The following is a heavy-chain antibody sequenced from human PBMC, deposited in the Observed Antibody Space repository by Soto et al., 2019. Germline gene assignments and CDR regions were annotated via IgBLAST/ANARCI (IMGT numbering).Heavy chain of an antibody. V-gene: IGHV3-21*01. CDR2: ISSSSSYI. J-gene: IGHJ6*02. Sequence: GGSLRLSCAASGFTFSSYSMNWVRQGPGKGLEWVSSISSSSSYIYYADSVKGRFTISRDNAKNSLYLQMNSLRADDTAVYYCARAVEEDIVLLDVWGQGTTVTVSS. CDR3: ARAVEEDIVLLDV. D-gene: IGHD2-8*01. CDR1: GFTFSSYS.